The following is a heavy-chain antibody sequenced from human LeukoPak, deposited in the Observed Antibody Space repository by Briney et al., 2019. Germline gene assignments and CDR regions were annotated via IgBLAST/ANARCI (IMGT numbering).Heavy chain of an antibody. J-gene: IGHJ3*02. Sequence: GVSVKVSCKASGYTFTSYGISWVRQAPGQGLEWMGWISAYNGNTNYAQKLQGRVTMTTDTSTSTAYMELRSLRSDDTAVYYCARDSPFCSSTSCYSEDAFDIWGQGTMVTVSS. D-gene: IGHD2-2*02. V-gene: IGHV1-18*01. CDR3: ARDSPFCSSTSCYSEDAFDI. CDR2: ISAYNGNT. CDR1: GYTFTSYG.